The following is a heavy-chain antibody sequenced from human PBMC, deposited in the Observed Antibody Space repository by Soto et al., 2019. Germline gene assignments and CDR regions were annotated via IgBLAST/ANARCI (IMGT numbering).Heavy chain of an antibody. D-gene: IGHD6-19*01. CDR3: ARDGSVAGTVGWFAP. J-gene: IGHJ5*02. CDR1: GGSISSDY. CDR2: IYYSGST. V-gene: IGHV4-59*01. Sequence: SETLSLTCTVSGGSISSDYWSWIRQPPGKGLEWIGYIYYSGSTNYNPSLKSRVTISVDTSKNQFSLKLSSVTAADTAVYYCARDGSVAGTVGWFAPWGQGSRVIVSS.